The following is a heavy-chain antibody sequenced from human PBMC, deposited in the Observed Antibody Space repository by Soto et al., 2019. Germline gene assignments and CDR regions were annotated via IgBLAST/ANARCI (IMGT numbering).Heavy chain of an antibody. V-gene: IGHV4-4*02. Sequence: PSETLSLTCAVSGGSISSSNWWSWVRQPPGKGLEWIGEIYHSGSTNYNPSLKSRVTISVDKSKNQFSLKLSSVTAADTAVYYCARYDYGDHGGFDPWGQGTLVTVSS. J-gene: IGHJ5*02. D-gene: IGHD4-17*01. CDR2: IYHSGST. CDR1: GGSISSSNW. CDR3: ARYDYGDHGGFDP.